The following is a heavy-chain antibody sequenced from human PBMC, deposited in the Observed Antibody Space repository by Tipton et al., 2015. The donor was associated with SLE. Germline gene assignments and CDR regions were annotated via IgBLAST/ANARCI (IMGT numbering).Heavy chain of an antibody. CDR2: IYYSGST. V-gene: IGHV4-39*02. Sequence: LRLSCTVSGGSISSSSYYWGWIRQPPGKGLEWIGSIYYSGSTYYNPSLKSRVTISVDTSKNSLYLQMNSLRAEDTAVYYCAREGRGWECFDYWGQGTLVTVSS. J-gene: IGHJ4*02. D-gene: IGHD1-26*01. CDR1: GGSISSSSYY. CDR3: AREGRGWECFDY.